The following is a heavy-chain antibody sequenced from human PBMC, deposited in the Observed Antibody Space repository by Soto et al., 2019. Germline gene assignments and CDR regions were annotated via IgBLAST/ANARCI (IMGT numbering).Heavy chain of an antibody. CDR1: EGPSNIIL. CDR3: ASEYGGNSA. D-gene: IGHD4-17*01. J-gene: IGHJ4*02. Sequence: QVQLVQSGAGVKRPGSWGRVSSKPPEGPSNIILISGWRQAPGQGLEWMGRIIPILGIANYAQKFQGRVTITADKSTSTAYMELSSLRSEDTAVYYCASEYGGNSAWGQGTLVTVSS. CDR2: IIPILGIA. V-gene: IGHV1-69*02.